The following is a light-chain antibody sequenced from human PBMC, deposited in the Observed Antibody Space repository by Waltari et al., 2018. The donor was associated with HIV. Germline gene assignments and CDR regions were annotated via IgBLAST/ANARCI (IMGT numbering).Light chain of an antibody. CDR3: TSYVDNYHVF. V-gene: IGLV2-8*01. Sequence: QSALTQPPSASGSPGQSVTISCTGTSNDVGAYDYVSCYQQHPGRAPKLLIYEVTKRPSGFPDRFSSSKSGNTASLTVSWLQAEDDGHYYCTSYVDNYHVFFGGGTKLTVL. CDR2: EVT. CDR1: SNDVGAYDY. J-gene: IGLJ2*01.